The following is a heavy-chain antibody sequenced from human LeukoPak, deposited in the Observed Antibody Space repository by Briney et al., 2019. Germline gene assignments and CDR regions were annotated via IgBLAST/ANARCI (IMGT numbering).Heavy chain of an antibody. V-gene: IGHV4-39*07. Sequence: PSETLSLTCTVSGGSISSSSYYWGWIRQPPGKGLEWIGSIYYSGSTYYNPSLKSRVTISVDTSKNQFSLKLSSVTAADTAVYYCARGPMATRKYYFDYWGQGTLVTVSS. CDR3: ARGPMATRKYYFDY. CDR1: GGSISSSSYY. D-gene: IGHD5-24*01. CDR2: IYYSGST. J-gene: IGHJ4*02.